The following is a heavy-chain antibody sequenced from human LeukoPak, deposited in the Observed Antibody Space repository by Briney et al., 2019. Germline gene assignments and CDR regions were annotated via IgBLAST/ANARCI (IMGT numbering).Heavy chain of an antibody. CDR2: IYTSGSP. V-gene: IGHV4-4*07. D-gene: IGHD3-22*01. CDR3: ARTPFYYDSSAYYPLLERYYFGY. Sequence: ASETLSLTCTVSGGSISSYFWSWIRQPAGKGLEWIGRIYTSGSPDYNPSLKSRVTMSVDTSKTQFSLKLRSVTAADTAVYYCARTPFYYDSSAYYPLLERYYFGYWGQGTLVTVSS. J-gene: IGHJ4*02. CDR1: GGSISSYF.